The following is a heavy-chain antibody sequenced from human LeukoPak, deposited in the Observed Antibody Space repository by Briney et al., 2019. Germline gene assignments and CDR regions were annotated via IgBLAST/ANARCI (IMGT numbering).Heavy chain of an antibody. Sequence: SGGSLRLSCVASGFTFSSYVMHWVRQAPGKGLEWVAVISYDGSNKYYADSVKGRFTISRDNSKNTLYLQMNSLRAEDTAVYYCARATGLYGDYFDYWGQGTLVTVSS. CDR3: ARATGLYGDYFDY. D-gene: IGHD4-17*01. CDR1: GFTFSSYV. CDR2: ISYDGSNK. V-gene: IGHV3-30-3*01. J-gene: IGHJ4*02.